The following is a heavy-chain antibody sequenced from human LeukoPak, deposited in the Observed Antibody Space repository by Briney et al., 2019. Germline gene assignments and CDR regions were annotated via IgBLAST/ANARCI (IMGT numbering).Heavy chain of an antibody. J-gene: IGHJ4*02. Sequence: GGSLRLSCAASGFTFSSYAMSWVRQAPGKGLEWVSAISGSGGSTYYADSVKGRFTISRDNSKNTLYLQMNSLRAEDTAVYYCAKDKDDIAAAGTGFDYWGQGTLVTVSS. CDR2: ISGSGGST. V-gene: IGHV3-23*01. D-gene: IGHD6-13*01. CDR1: GFTFSSYA. CDR3: AKDKDDIAAAGTGFDY.